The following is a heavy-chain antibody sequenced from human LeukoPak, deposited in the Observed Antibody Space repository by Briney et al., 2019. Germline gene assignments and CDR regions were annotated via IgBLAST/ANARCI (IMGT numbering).Heavy chain of an antibody. Sequence: SETPSLTCAVYGGSFSGYYWSWIRQPPGKGLEWIGEINHSGSTNYNPSLKSRVTISVDTSKNQFSLKLSSVTAADTAVYYCARVLTMVRGVVGQYYFDYWGQGTLVTVSS. CDR3: ARVLTMVRGVVGQYYFDY. D-gene: IGHD3-10*01. V-gene: IGHV4-34*01. J-gene: IGHJ4*02. CDR2: INHSGST. CDR1: GGSFSGYY.